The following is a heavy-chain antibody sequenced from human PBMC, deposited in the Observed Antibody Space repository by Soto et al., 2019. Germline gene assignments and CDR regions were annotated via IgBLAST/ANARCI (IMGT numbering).Heavy chain of an antibody. J-gene: IGHJ4*02. CDR1: GFSFSYYA. CDR3: AKRSPYSSGWYSPIFDY. Sequence: GGSLRLSCAASGFSFSYYAMSWVRQAPGKGLEWVSVISESGGSTQYADSVRGRFTVSRDNSKNSLSLRMNSLRDEDTAVYFCAKRSPYSSGWYSPIFDYWGQGALVTVSS. V-gene: IGHV3-23*01. D-gene: IGHD6-13*01. CDR2: ISESGGST.